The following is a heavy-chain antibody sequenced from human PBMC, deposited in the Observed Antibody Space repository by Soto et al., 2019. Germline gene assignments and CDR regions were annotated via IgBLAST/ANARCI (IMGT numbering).Heavy chain of an antibody. J-gene: IGHJ4*02. CDR1: GNAVRSNNYY. CDR2: IHYSGHS. D-gene: IGHD3-22*01. Sequence: SATLSLTCTVIGNAVRSNNYYWCWIRQRPGKGLEWIGYIHYSGHSYDNPSLTSRITMSMDVSKNQFSLNLRSVTAADTAIYYCARDVNDSSGSQGVDYWGQG. CDR3: ARDVNDSSGSQGVDY. V-gene: IGHV4-31*03.